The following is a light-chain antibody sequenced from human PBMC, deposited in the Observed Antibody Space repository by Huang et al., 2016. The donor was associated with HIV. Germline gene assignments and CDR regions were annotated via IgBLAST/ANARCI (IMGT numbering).Light chain of an antibody. Sequence: EIVMTQSPATLSVSPGGGATLSCRASQNVRSNLAWYQQTPGQAPRLLIYDTSTRASGVGARFSGSGSGREFTLTISGLQSEAFAVYYCQQYDNWPPGLTFGGGTKVEI. J-gene: IGKJ4*01. CDR3: QQYDNWPPGLT. CDR2: DTS. V-gene: IGKV3D-15*01. CDR1: QNVRSN.